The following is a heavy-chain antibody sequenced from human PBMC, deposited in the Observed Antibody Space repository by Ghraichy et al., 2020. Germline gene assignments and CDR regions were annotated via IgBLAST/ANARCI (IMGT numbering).Heavy chain of an antibody. V-gene: IGHV1-24*01. CDR1: GYTLTELS. Sequence: ASVKVSCKVSGYTLTELSMHWVRQAPGKGLEWMGGFDPEDGETIYAQKFQGRVTMTEDTSTDTAYMELSSLRSEDTAVYYCATTPATEGMYYYYGMDVWGQGTTVTVSS. J-gene: IGHJ6*02. CDR3: ATTPATEGMYYYYGMDV. D-gene: IGHD1-26*01. CDR2: FDPEDGET.